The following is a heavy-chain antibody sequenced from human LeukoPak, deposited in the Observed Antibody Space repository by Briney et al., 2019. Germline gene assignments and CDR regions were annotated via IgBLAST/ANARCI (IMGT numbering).Heavy chain of an antibody. CDR1: GYTFTGYY. D-gene: IGHD3-16*01. V-gene: IGHV1-18*04. CDR3: GRALGGEAY. CDR2: ISTLNGNT. J-gene: IGHJ4*02. Sequence: ASVRVSCKASGYTFTGYYIHWVRQAPGQGLEWMGWISTLNGNTNYAQMFQGGVTMTTDTSTSTAYMELRSLRSDDTAVYYCGRALGGEAYWGQGTLVTVSS.